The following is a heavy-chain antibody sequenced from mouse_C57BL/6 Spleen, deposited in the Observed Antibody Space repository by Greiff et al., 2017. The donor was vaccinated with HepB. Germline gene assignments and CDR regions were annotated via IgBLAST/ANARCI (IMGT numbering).Heavy chain of an antibody. D-gene: IGHD1-1*01. CDR3: ARQRGSTVVADV. Sequence: EVMLVESGGDLVKPGGSLKLSCAASGFTFSSYGMSWVRQTPDKRLEWVATISSGGSYTYYPDSVKGRFTISRDNAKNTLYLQMSSLKSEDTAMYYCARQRGSTVVADVWGTGTTVTVSS. V-gene: IGHV5-6*01. J-gene: IGHJ1*03. CDR2: ISSGGSYT. CDR1: GFTFSSYG.